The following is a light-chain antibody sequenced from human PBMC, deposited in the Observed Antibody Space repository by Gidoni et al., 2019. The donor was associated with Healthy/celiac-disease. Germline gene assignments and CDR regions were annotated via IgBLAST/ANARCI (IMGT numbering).Light chain of an antibody. J-gene: IGKJ1*01. V-gene: IGKV4-1*01. Sequence: DIVMTQAPDSLAVSLGERATINCKSRQSVLYSSNNKPYLAWYQQTPGQPPKLLISWASTRESGVPDRFSGSGSGTDFTLTISSLQAEDVAVYYCQQYYSTPQTFGQGTKVEIK. CDR1: QSVLYSSNNKPY. CDR2: WAS. CDR3: QQYYSTPQT.